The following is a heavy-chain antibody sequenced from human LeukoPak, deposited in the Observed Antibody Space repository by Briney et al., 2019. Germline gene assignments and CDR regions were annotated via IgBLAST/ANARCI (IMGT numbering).Heavy chain of an antibody. J-gene: IGHJ5*02. Sequence: SQTLSLTCTVSGGSISSGDYYWSWLRQPPGKGLEWIGYIYYSGSTYYNPSLKSRVTISVDTSKNQFSLKLSSVTAADTAVYYCARGMVRGVIKTSDRDNWFDPWGQGTLVTVSS. CDR3: ARGMVRGVIKTSDRDNWFDP. CDR1: GGSISSGDYY. CDR2: IYYSGST. D-gene: IGHD3-10*01. V-gene: IGHV4-30-4*01.